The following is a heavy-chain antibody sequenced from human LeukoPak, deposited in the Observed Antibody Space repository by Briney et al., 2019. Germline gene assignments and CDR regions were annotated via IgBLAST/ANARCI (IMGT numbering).Heavy chain of an antibody. CDR1: GFTFSSYA. V-gene: IGHV3-64*01. CDR3: ARDFDGSLDY. CDR2: ISSNGGST. J-gene: IGHJ4*02. Sequence: GGSLGLSCAASGFTFSSYAMHWVSQAPGKGLEYVSAISSNGGSTYYANSVKGRFTISRDNSKNTLYLQMGSLRAEDMAVYYCARDFDGSLDYWGQGTLVTVSS. D-gene: IGHD1-26*01.